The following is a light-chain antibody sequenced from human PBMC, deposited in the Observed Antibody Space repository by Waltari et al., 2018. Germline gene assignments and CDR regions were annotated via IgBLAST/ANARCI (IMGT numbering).Light chain of an antibody. J-gene: IGKJ1*01. CDR1: QSIGDW. CDR3: QQYHSYPVT. CDR2: KAS. Sequence: DIQMTQSPSTLSTSVGERVTITCRASQSIGDWLAWYQQKPRKAPKVLFYKASSLETAVPSRFTGSRSGTEVTLTISGLQPDDFATYYCQQYHSYPVTFGPGTKVE. V-gene: IGKV1-5*03.